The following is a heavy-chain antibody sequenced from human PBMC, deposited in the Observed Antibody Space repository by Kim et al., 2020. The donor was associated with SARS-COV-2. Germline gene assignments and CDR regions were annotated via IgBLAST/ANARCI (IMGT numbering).Heavy chain of an antibody. J-gene: IGHJ5*02. V-gene: IGHV3-21*01. CDR2: ISHTSAFI. D-gene: IGHD3-10*01. CDR1: GFTFSTYS. CDR3: AKHSMEIAVSQVTMGASNWIDP. Sequence: GGSLRLSCAASGFTFSTYSMNWVRQAPGKGLEWVSSISHTSAFIYYGDSVKGRFTVSRDNAKNSLYLQMNSLRAEDTAVYYCAKHSMEIAVSQVTMGASNWIDPWGQGTLVTVSS.